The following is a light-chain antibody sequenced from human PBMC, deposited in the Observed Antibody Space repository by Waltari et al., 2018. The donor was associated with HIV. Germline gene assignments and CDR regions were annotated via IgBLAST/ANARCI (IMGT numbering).Light chain of an antibody. CDR1: TSNLGAGYD. V-gene: IGLV1-40*01. CDR3: QSYDRGLSGPV. CDR2: SDT. J-gene: IGLJ2*01. Sequence: QSVLRQPPSVPGAPGQRVTLSCVGSTSNLGAGYDVHWYQHVPGTGPKLLIYSDTKRPSGVPDRFSGSKSGTSGFLAITGLQADDEADYYCQSYDRGLSGPVFGGGTKLTVL.